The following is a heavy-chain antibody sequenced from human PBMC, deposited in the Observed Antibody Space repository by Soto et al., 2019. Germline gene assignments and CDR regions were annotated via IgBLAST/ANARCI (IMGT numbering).Heavy chain of an antibody. D-gene: IGHD6-25*01. CDR3: ARESGGYDSSTRYGLDV. J-gene: IGHJ6*02. Sequence: TSSETLSLTCSVSGGSISSVGHYWTWIRQQPGKGLEWIGYIYYSGSTDYNPSLKSRVTISVDRSKNQFSLNLSSVTAADTAIYYCARESGGYDSSTRYGLDVWGQGTTVTVSS. CDR2: IYYSGST. V-gene: IGHV4-31*03. CDR1: GGSISSVGHY.